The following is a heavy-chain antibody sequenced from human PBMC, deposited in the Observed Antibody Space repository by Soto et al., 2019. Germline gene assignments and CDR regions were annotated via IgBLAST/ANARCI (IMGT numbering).Heavy chain of an antibody. V-gene: IGHV6-1*01. Sequence: SQTLSLTCAISGDSVSSNSAAWNWIRQSPSRGLEWLGRTYYRSKWYNDYAVSVKSRITINPDTSKNQFSLQLNSVTPEDTAVYYCARVKWGAAADPQNYYYYGMDVWGQGTTVTVSS. CDR3: ARVKWGAAADPQNYYYYGMDV. CDR2: TYYRSKWYN. CDR1: GDSVSSNSAA. J-gene: IGHJ6*02. D-gene: IGHD6-13*01.